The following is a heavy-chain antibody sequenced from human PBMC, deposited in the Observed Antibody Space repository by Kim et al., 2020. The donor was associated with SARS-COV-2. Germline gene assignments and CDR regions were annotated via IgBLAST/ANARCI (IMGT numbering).Heavy chain of an antibody. D-gene: IGHD5-18*01. CDR3: AEDPRGGYSYGIGVGY. CDR2: ISGSGGST. CDR1: GFTFSSYA. J-gene: IGHJ4*02. Sequence: GGSLRLSCAASGFTFSSYAMSWVRQAPGKGLEWVSAISGSGGSTYYADSVKGRFTISRDNSKNTLYLQMNSLRAEDTAVYYCAEDPRGGYSYGIGVGYWGQGTLVTVSS. V-gene: IGHV3-23*01.